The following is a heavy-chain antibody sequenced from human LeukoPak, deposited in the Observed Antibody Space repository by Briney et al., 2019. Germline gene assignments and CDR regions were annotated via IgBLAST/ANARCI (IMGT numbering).Heavy chain of an antibody. Sequence: ASVKVSCKASGYTFTSYYMHWVRQAPGQGLEWMGIINPSGGSTSYAQKFQGRVTMTRDMSTSTVYMELSSLRSEDTAVYYCESGVTITPPGYWGQGTLVTVSS. V-gene: IGHV1-46*01. CDR3: ESGVTITPPGY. J-gene: IGHJ4*02. CDR2: INPSGGST. D-gene: IGHD3-10*01. CDR1: GYTFTSYY.